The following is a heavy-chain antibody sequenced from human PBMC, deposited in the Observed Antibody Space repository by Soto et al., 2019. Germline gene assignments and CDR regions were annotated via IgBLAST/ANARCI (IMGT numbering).Heavy chain of an antibody. CDR3: ARYSGFDYFFDF. D-gene: IGHD5-12*01. V-gene: IGHV3-30-3*01. Sequence: PGGSLRLSCAGSGFTLSRYALHWVRQAPGKGLEWVASISHDGSNVYYADSVKGRFTISRDDSKNTVYLQMNSLSAGDAAVYFCARYSGFDYFFDFWGQGILVTVSS. CDR1: GFTLSRYA. CDR2: ISHDGSNV. J-gene: IGHJ4*02.